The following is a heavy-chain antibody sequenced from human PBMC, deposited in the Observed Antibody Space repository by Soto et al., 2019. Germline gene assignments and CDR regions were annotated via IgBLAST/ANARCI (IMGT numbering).Heavy chain of an antibody. CDR2: IFDSGNA. V-gene: IGHV4-59*08. CDR3: ARHRRTTVAKFYFDN. CDR1: GCSINSYC. Sequence: QVQLQESGPGLVKPSETLSLTCTVSGCSINSYCWSWIRQPPGKGLEWIAYIFDSGNAHYNPSLKRRVTISVDTSKNQFSLKLTSVTAADTAVYYCARHRRTTVAKFYFDNWGQGAMITVSS. J-gene: IGHJ4*02. D-gene: IGHD4-4*01.